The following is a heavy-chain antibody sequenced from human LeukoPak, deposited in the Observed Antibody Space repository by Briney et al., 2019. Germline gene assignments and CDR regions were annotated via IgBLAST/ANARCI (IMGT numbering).Heavy chain of an antibody. Sequence: SETLSLTCTVSGGSISSYYWSWIRQPPGKGXXXXXXVYDSGNTNYNPSLKSRVTISVDTSKNQFSLKLNSVTAADTAVYYCARAATAYYYYGMDVWGQGTTVTVSS. D-gene: IGHD6-13*01. V-gene: IGHV4-59*01. CDR3: ARAATAYYYYGMDV. CDR2: VYDSGNT. J-gene: IGHJ6*02. CDR1: GGSISSYY.